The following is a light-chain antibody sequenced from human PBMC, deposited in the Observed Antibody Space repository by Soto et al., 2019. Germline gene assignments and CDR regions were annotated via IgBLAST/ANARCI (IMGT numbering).Light chain of an antibody. Sequence: EVVMTQSPATLSMYPGERATLSCRASQYVSTNLAWYQQKPGQAPRLLIYGASTRATGIPARFSGSGSGTEFTLTISSLQSEDFAVSHCQQYNKWPRTFGGGTKVDIK. J-gene: IGKJ4*01. V-gene: IGKV3-15*01. CDR1: QYVSTN. CDR2: GAS. CDR3: QQYNKWPRT.